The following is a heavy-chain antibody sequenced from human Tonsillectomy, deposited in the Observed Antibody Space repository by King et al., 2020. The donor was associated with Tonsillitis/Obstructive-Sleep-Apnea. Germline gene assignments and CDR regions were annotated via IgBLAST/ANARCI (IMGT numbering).Heavy chain of an antibody. D-gene: IGHD3-22*01. CDR1: VGSISSCGYY. V-gene: IGHV4-31*03. J-gene: IGHJ4*02. Sequence: VQLQESVPGLVKPSQTLSLTCTVSVGSISSCGYYCSWIRPHPGKDLELIGYIYFSGSTYYNPSLKSRVTISVATSKNQFSLKLSSVTAADTAVYYCARDYYDSSDARFFDYWGQGTLVTVSS. CDR2: IYFSGST. CDR3: ARDYYDSSDARFFDY.